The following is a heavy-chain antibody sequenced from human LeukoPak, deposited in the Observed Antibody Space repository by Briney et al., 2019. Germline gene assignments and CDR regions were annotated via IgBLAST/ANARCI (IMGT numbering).Heavy chain of an antibody. D-gene: IGHD1/OR15-1a*01. CDR2: ISYDGSNQ. CDR1: GFTFSTYG. J-gene: IGHJ4*02. V-gene: IGHV3-30*18. CDR3: AKGRTGTSRDNFAH. Sequence: PGRSLRLSCAAFGFTFSTYGMHWVRQAQGKGLEWVAVISYDGSNQHYTDSVKGRFTIYRDNSKNTLYLQMNSLRAEDTAVYYCAKGRTGTSRDNFAHWGQGTLVTVSS.